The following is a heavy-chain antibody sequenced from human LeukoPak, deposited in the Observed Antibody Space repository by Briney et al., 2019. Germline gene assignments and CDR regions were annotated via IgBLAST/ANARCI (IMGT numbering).Heavy chain of an antibody. CDR2: IITNYGTT. Sequence: EASVKVSCKASGGAFSNYAISWVRPAPGQGLEWVGGIITNYGTTNYAQKYQGRVTITADESTTTVYMELSSLRSEDTAVYYCARPRTYYDFWRGYPPFDYWGQGTLVTVSS. J-gene: IGHJ4*02. CDR3: ARPRTYYDFWRGYPPFDY. CDR1: GGAFSNYA. D-gene: IGHD3-3*01. V-gene: IGHV1-69*13.